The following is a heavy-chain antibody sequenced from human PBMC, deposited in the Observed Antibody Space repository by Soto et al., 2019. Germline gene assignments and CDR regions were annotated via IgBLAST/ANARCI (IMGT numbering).Heavy chain of an antibody. CDR1: GGSITSGGYS. CDR3: AADTVTLYYYYYGMDV. J-gene: IGHJ6*02. Sequence: SETLSLTCAISGGSITSGGYSWSWIRQPPGKGLEWIGYIYQSGSTYYNPSLKSRVTISVDTSKNQFSLKLSSVTAADTAVYYCAADTVTLYYYYYGMDVWGQGTTVT. D-gene: IGHD4-17*01. CDR2: IYQSGST. V-gene: IGHV4-30-2*01.